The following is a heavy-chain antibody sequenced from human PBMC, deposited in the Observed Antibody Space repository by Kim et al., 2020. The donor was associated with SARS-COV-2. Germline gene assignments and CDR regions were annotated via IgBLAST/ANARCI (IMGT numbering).Heavy chain of an antibody. D-gene: IGHD3-10*01. CDR2: IYYSGST. CDR1: GGSISSYY. V-gene: IGHV4-59*13. J-gene: IGHJ6*02. Sequence: SETLSLTCTVSGGSISSYYWSWIRQPPGKGLEWIGYIYYSGSTNYNPSLKSRVTISVDTSKNQFSLKLSSVTAADTAVYYCARDEVRRPPGSGRYYYGMDVWGQGTTVTVSS. CDR3: ARDEVRRPPGSGRYYYGMDV.